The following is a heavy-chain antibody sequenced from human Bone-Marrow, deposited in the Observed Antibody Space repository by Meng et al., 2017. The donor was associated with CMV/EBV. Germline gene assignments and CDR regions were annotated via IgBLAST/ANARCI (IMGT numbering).Heavy chain of an antibody. J-gene: IGHJ3*02. CDR1: GGSISSSSYY. CDR3: ASQNILYYDFWSGYYDAFDI. CDR2: IYYNGST. D-gene: IGHD3-3*01. V-gene: IGHV4-39*07. Sequence: GSLRLSCTVSGGSISSSSYYWGWIRQPPGKGLEWIGSIYYNGSTYYNPSLKSRVTISVDTSKNQFSLKLSSVTAADTAVYYCASQNILYYDFWSGYYDAFDIWGQGTMVTVSS.